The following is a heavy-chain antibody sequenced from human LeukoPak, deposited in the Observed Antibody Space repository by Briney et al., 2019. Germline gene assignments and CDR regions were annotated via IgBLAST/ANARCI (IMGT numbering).Heavy chain of an antibody. J-gene: IGHJ5*02. D-gene: IGHD5-24*01. V-gene: IGHV3-30-3*01. CDR1: GFTLSTHA. CDR2: ISNDGSNR. Sequence: GRSLRPSCAATGFTLSTHAMHWVSQAPGRGLEWVAVISNDGSNRKYADSVKGRFTISRDNSKNTLYLQMNSLRAEDTAVYYCAREWVEMTTIESWFDPWGQGTLVTVSS. CDR3: AREWVEMTTIESWFDP.